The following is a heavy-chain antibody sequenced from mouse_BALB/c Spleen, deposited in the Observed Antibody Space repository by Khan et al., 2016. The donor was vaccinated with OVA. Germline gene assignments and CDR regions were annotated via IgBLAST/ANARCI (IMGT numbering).Heavy chain of an antibody. Sequence: QVQLQQSGAELVKAGASVKMSCKASGYTFTSYWMHWVKQRLGQGLEWFAETNPTNGRTYYNEKFKSKATLTVDKSSSTAYMLLSGPTSEDSAVYYCARNKDIVATDFDYWGQGTTLTVSS. CDR1: GYTFTSYW. V-gene: IGHV1S81*02. J-gene: IGHJ2*01. CDR3: ARNKDIVATDFDY. CDR2: TNPTNGRT. D-gene: IGHD1-1*01.